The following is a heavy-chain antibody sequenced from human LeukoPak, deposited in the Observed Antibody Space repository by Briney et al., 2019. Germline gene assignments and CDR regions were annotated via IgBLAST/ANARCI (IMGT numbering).Heavy chain of an antibody. Sequence: ASVKVSCKVSGYTLTELSIHWVRQAPGKGLEWMGGFDPENGETIYAQKLQGRVTMTEDTSTDTAYMELSSLRSEDTAVYYCATVGNSGWCVGLFDNWGQGTLVTVSS. CDR2: FDPENGET. CDR3: ATVGNSGWCVGLFDN. D-gene: IGHD6-19*01. V-gene: IGHV1-24*01. CDR1: GYTLTELS. J-gene: IGHJ4*02.